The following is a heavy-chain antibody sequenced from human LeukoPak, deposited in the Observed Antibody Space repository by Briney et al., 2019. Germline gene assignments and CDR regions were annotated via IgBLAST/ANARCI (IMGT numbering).Heavy chain of an antibody. D-gene: IGHD1-26*01. CDR1: GFTFSSYG. CDR2: ISYDGSNK. CDR3: AKGGGSPPIWYYHMDV. V-gene: IGHV3-30*18. Sequence: GRSLRLSCAASGFTFSSYGMHWVRRAPGKGLEWVAVISYDGSNKYYADSVKGRFTISRDNSKNTLYLQMNSLRAEDTAVYYCAKGGGSPPIWYYHMDVWGKGTTVTVSS. J-gene: IGHJ6*03.